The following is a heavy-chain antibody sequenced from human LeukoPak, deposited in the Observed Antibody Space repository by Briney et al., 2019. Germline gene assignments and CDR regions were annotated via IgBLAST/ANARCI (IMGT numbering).Heavy chain of an antibody. Sequence: PGGSLPLSCVASGFTFSDHAVSWVRQAPGKGLEWVSAISGGSTSTYYADSVKGRFTISRDNSRNTLYLQMNSLRAEDTAVYYCAKELWFVNSYYFVLWAQRTVVTVSS. J-gene: IGHJ4*02. CDR3: AKELWFVNSYYFVL. CDR2: ISGGSTST. V-gene: IGHV3-23*01. D-gene: IGHD3-10*01. CDR1: GFTFSDHA.